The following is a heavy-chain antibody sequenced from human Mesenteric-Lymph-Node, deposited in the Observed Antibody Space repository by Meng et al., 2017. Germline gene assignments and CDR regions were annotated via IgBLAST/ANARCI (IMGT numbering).Heavy chain of an antibody. V-gene: IGHV3-48*03. CDR2: ISSSGSTI. D-gene: IGHD3-22*01. CDR3: ARGGTYYYDSSGCDY. Sequence: GESLKISCAASGFTFSSYEMTWVRQAPGKGLEWVSYISSSGSTIYYADSVKGRFTISRDNAKNSLYLQMNSLRAEDTAVYYCARGGTYYYDSSGCDYWGQGTLVTVSS. J-gene: IGHJ4*02. CDR1: GFTFSSYE.